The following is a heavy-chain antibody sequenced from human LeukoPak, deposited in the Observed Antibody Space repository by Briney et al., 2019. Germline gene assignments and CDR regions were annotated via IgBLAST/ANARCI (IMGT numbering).Heavy chain of an antibody. Sequence: GGSLRLSCAASGFTFSSSAMSWVRQAPGKGLEWVSAISNNGGYTYYADSVKGRFTISRDNAKNSLYLQMNSLRAEDTAVYYCARDFLTTAFDYWGQGTLVTVSS. CDR1: GFTFSSSA. CDR2: ISNNGGYT. J-gene: IGHJ4*02. CDR3: ARDFLTTAFDY. D-gene: IGHD4-11*01. V-gene: IGHV3-23*01.